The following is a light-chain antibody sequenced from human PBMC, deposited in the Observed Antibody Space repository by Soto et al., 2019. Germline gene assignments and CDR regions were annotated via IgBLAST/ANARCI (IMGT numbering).Light chain of an antibody. CDR3: QQYKTWLT. CDR1: QSVDYN. J-gene: IGKJ4*01. V-gene: IGKV3-15*01. CDR2: GVA. Sequence: ESVLTQSPAPLSLSPVETVTLSCRASQSVDYNLAWYQQKPGQAPRLLIYGVATRATGIPARFSGSASGTEFTLTISSLQSEDFAIYYCQQYKTWLTFGGGTKWIS.